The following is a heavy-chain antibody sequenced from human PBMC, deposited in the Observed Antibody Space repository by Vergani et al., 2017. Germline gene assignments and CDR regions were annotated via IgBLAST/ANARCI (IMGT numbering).Heavy chain of an antibody. CDR1: GYTFTSYY. D-gene: IGHD2-2*01. CDR2: INPSGGST. V-gene: IGHV1-46*01. CDR3: ARVVGPSATTSYYYDVMDV. J-gene: IGHJ6*02. Sequence: QVQLVQSGAEVKKPGASVKVSCKASGYTFTSYYMHWVRQAPGQGLEWMGIINPSGGSTSYAQKFQGRVTMNRDTSTSTVYMELSSLRSEDTAVYYCARVVGPSATTSYYYDVMDVWGQGTTVTVAS.